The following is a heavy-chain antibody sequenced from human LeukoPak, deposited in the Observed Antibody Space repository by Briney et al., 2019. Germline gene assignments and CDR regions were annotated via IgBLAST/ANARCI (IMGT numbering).Heavy chain of an antibody. J-gene: IGHJ4*02. CDR3: ARGKSNRYYFDY. CDR2: ISYDGSNK. Sequence: QPGGSLRLSCAASGFTFSSYAMHWVRQAPGKGLEWVAVISYDGSNKYYADSVKGRFTISRGNSKNTLYLQMNSLRAEDTAVYYCARGKSNRYYFDYWGQGTLVTVSS. D-gene: IGHD1-14*01. V-gene: IGHV3-30-3*01. CDR1: GFTFSSYA.